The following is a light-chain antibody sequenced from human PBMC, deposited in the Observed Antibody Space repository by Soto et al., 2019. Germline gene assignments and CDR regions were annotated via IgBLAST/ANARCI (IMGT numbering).Light chain of an antibody. CDR1: SSDVGTYNS. CDR2: DVS. J-gene: IGLJ1*01. Sequence: QSALTQPASVSGSPGQSITISCTGTSSDVGTYNSVSWYQQYPGKAPKLMIHDVSNRPSGVSNRFSGSKSGNTASLTISGLQAEDEADYYSSSYTSSSSYVFGSGTKLTVL. V-gene: IGLV2-14*01. CDR3: SSYTSSSSYV.